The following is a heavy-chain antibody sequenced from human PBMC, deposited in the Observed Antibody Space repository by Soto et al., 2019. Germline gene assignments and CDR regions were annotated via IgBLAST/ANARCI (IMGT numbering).Heavy chain of an antibody. CDR3: SREGRMITFGGVIAPGDY. Sequence: QVQLVQSGAEVKKPGASVKVSCKASGYTFTSYGISWVRQAPGQGLEWMGWISAYNGNTNYAQKLQGRVTMTTDTSTSTAYMELRSLRSDDTAVYYWSREGRMITFGGVIAPGDYWGQGTLVTVSS. D-gene: IGHD3-16*02. CDR1: GYTFTSYG. CDR2: ISAYNGNT. V-gene: IGHV1-18*01. J-gene: IGHJ4*02.